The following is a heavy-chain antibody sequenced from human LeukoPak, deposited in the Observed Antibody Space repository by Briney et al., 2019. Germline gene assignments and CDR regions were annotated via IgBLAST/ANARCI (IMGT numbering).Heavy chain of an antibody. J-gene: IGHJ4*02. D-gene: IGHD1-7*01. Sequence: TSQTLSLTCTVSGGSISSGGYYWSWIRQPPGKGLEWIGYIYHSGSTYYNPSLKSRVTISVDRSKNQFSLKLSSVTAADTAVYYCAADPELRTDYRGQGTLVTVSS. CDR2: IYHSGST. CDR3: AADPELRTDY. CDR1: GGSISSGGYY. V-gene: IGHV4-30-2*01.